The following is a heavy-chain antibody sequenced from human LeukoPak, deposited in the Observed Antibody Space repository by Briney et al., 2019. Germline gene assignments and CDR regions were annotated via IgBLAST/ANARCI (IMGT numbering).Heavy chain of an antibody. D-gene: IGHD1-7*01. CDR3: ARTAGTTGDFDY. CDR1: GRSISSSSYY. CDR2: IYYSGST. V-gene: IGHV4-39*01. Sequence: SETLSLTCTVSGRSISSSSYYWRWLRQPPGKGLEWIGSIYYSGSTYYNPSLKSRVTISVDTSKNQFALKLSSVTAADTAVYYCARTAGTTGDFDYWGQGTLVTVSS. J-gene: IGHJ4*02.